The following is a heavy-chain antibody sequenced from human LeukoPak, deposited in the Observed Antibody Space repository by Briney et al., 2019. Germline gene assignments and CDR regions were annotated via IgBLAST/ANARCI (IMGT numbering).Heavy chain of an antibody. J-gene: IGHJ6*02. Sequence: ASVKVSCKASGYTFTSYDINWVRQPTGQGLEWMGWMNPNSGNTGYAQKFQGRVTMTRNTSISTAYMELSSLRSEDPAMYYCARAPRQLLLARYYYYCGMDVWGQGTTVTVSS. D-gene: IGHD2-2*01. CDR3: ARAPRQLLLARYYYYCGMDV. V-gene: IGHV1-8*01. CDR1: GYTFTSYD. CDR2: MNPNSGNT.